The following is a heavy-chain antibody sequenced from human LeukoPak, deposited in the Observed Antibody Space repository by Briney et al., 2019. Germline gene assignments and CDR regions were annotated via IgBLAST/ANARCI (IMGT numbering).Heavy chain of an antibody. CDR1: GYSISSGYY. D-gene: IGHD3-22*01. J-gene: IGHJ3*02. CDR2: IYHSGST. V-gene: IGHV4-38-2*01. CDR3: ARGGAYYYDSSGYQGAFDI. Sequence: PSETLSLTCAVSGYSISSGYYWGWIRQPPGKGLEWIGSIYHSGSTYYNPSLKSRVTISVDTSKNQFSLKLSSVTAADTAVYYCARGGAYYYDSSGYQGAFDIWGQGIMVTVSS.